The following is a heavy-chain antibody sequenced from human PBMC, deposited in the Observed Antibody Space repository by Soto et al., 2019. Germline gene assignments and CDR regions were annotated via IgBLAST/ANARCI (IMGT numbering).Heavy chain of an antibody. J-gene: IGHJ5*02. V-gene: IGHV3-21*01. Sequence: QRLSCAASGFTLSTYSMNWVRQAPGKGLEWVSSISRSSSHIYYADSVKGRFTISRDNAKNSLSLQMNSLRAEDTAVYYCARDASGNMSMVIVRPDLWGQGTLVTVSS. CDR2: ISRSSSHI. CDR1: GFTLSTYS. CDR3: ARDASGNMSMVIVRPDL. D-gene: IGHD2-21*01.